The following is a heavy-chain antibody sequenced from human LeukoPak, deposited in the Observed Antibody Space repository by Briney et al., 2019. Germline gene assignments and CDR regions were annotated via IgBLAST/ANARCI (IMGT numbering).Heavy chain of an antibody. V-gene: IGHV3-30*02. D-gene: IGHD3-10*01. CDR3: AKVIARGADY. CDR2: IRYDGSTS. J-gene: IGHJ4*02. CDR1: GFSFRDYD. Sequence: PGGSLRLSCVASGFSFRDYDMHWVRQPPGKGLEWVAFIRYDGSTSYYAESVKGRFTISRDNSKNTLYLQIDSLRPEDTAVYYCAKVIARGADYWGQGTLVTVSS.